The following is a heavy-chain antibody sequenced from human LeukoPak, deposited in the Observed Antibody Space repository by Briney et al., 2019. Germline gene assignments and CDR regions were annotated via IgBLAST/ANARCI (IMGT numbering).Heavy chain of an antibody. CDR3: ARQRTAPPIYEYYGMDV. J-gene: IGHJ6*02. Sequence: SETLSLTCTVSSDYITSYYWSWIRHPPGKGKEWVGYICYIGTPTYNPSLRGRVTISLDTSKTHFSLRLSSVTAADTAVYYCARQRTAPPIYEYYGMDVWGQGTTVTVSS. CDR1: SDYITSYY. V-gene: IGHV4-59*08. CDR2: ICYIGTP. D-gene: IGHD3-9*01.